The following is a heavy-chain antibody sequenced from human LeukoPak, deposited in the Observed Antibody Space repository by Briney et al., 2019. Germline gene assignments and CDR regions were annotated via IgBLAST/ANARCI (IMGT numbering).Heavy chain of an antibody. CDR2: ISSSSSTL. J-gene: IGHJ3*02. Sequence: PGGALRLSCAASGFTFSSYSMSWGRQAPGKGAECVAYISSSSSTLHYADPVKGRFTISRDNAKNSLYLQMNSLRDDDTAVYYCARDGRPFDIWGQGTMVTVSS. CDR1: GFTFSSYS. CDR3: ARDGRPFDI. V-gene: IGHV3-48*02.